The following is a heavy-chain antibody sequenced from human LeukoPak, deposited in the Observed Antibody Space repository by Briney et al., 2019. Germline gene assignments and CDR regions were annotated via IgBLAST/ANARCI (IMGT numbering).Heavy chain of an antibody. CDR2: ISSSGSTI. Sequence: GGSLRLSCAASGFTFGSYAMHWVRQAPGKGLEWVSYISSSGSTIYYADSVKGRFTISRDNAKNSLYLQMNSLRAEDTTVYYCAELGITMIGGVWGKGTTVTISS. CDR1: GFTFGSYA. V-gene: IGHV3-48*03. J-gene: IGHJ6*04. D-gene: IGHD3-10*02. CDR3: AELGITMIGGV.